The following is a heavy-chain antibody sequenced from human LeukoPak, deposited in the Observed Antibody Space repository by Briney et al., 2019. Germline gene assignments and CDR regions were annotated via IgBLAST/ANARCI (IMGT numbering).Heavy chain of an antibody. D-gene: IGHD6-19*01. CDR3: AGLAVAGTGYYYYYGMDV. V-gene: IGHV3-30-3*01. CDR1: GFTFSSYA. CDR2: ISYDGGNK. Sequence: GGSLRLSCAASGFTFSSYAMHWVRQAPGKGLEWVAVISYDGGNKHYADSVKGRFTISRDNSKNTLYLQMNSLRAEDTAVYYCAGLAVAGTGYYYYYGMDVWGQGTTVTVSS. J-gene: IGHJ6*02.